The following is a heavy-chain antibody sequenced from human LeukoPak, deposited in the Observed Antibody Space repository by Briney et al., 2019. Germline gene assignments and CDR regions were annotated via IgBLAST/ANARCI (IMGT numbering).Heavy chain of an antibody. V-gene: IGHV1-2*06. Sequence: ASVKVSCKASGYTFIAYYIHWARQAPGQGLEWMGRINPNSGDTDYAQKFQGRIIMSRDTSISTLYMDLSRLRSDDTAVYYCARVGGSGAYYAFDYWGQGSLVTVSS. CDR2: INPNSGDT. CDR1: GYTFIAYY. J-gene: IGHJ4*02. CDR3: ARVGGSGAYYAFDY. D-gene: IGHD3-16*01.